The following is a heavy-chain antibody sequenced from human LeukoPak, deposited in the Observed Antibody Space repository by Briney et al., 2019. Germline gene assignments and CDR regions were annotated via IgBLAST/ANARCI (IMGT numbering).Heavy chain of an antibody. V-gene: IGHV3-23*01. D-gene: IGHD4-17*01. CDR3: ARDPNGNYVGAFEM. CDR2: ILSGGDVF. J-gene: IGHJ3*02. CDR1: GFSFSSFA. Sequence: GGSLRLSCAASGFSFSSFAMMWVRRAPGMGLELISAILSGGDVFFYGDSVRGRFTISRDDSTNTLFLQMNNLRAGDSAVYYCARDPNGNYVGAFEMWGPGTTVTVSS.